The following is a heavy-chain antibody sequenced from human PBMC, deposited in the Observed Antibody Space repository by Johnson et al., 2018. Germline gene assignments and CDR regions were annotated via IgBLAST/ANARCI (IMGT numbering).Heavy chain of an antibody. CDR1: RDIFHSYT. CDR2: IIPTFGPG. J-gene: IGHJ3*02. V-gene: IGHV1-69*01. CDR3: ASGRPAFDM. Sequence: VQLVETGAEVKKPGSSVTVSCKASRDIFHSYTISWIRQAPGQGLEWMGGIIPTFGPGNYAQKFQGRVTITADESTTTVYMELCSLRSEDTAVYFCASGRPAFDMWGQGTMVTVSS.